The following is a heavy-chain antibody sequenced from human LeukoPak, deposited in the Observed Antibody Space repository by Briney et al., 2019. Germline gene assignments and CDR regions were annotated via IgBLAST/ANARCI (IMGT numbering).Heavy chain of an antibody. V-gene: IGHV3-21*01. CDR2: IDSSGNSI. D-gene: IGHD1-26*01. CDR3: ARQNGWELLAFDI. Sequence: GGSLRLSCAASGFTFSNFGMHWVRQAPGKGLEWVSAIDSSGNSIYYADSVKGRFTISRDNAKNSLYLQMNSLRAEDTAVYYCARQNGWELLAFDIWGQGTMVTVSS. J-gene: IGHJ3*02. CDR1: GFTFSNFG.